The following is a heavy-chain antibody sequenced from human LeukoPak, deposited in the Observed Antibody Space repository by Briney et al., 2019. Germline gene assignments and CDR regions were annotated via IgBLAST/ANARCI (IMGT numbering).Heavy chain of an antibody. J-gene: IGHJ5*02. Sequence: GGSLRLSCAASGFTFSYFGMHWVRQAPGKGLEWVAVIWYDGSHKFYIDSVKGRFTISRDNSKNTLYLQMNSLRAEDTAVYYCARHLSNYGSGSFSFDPWGQGTLVTVSS. CDR2: IWYDGSHK. D-gene: IGHD3-10*01. V-gene: IGHV3-33*01. CDR1: GFTFSYFG. CDR3: ARHLSNYGSGSFSFDP.